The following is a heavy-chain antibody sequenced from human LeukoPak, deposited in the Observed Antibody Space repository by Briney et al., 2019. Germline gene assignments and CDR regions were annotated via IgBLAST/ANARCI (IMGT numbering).Heavy chain of an antibody. J-gene: IGHJ5*02. Sequence: ASVKVSCKASGYTFTSYYMHWVRQAPGQGLEWMGIINPRGGSTSYAQKFQGRVTMTRDTSTSTVYMELSSLRSEDTAVYYCAREPCGSGGSCYYQPTRNWFDPWGQGTLVTVSS. CDR1: GYTFTSYY. D-gene: IGHD2-15*01. CDR2: INPRGGST. CDR3: AREPCGSGGSCYYQPTRNWFDP. V-gene: IGHV1-46*01.